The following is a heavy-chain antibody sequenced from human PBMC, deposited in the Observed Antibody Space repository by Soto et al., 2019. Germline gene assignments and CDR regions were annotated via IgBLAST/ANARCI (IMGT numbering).Heavy chain of an antibody. CDR2: MFYSGAT. Sequence: SETLSLTCTVSGGSISDISYCWGWIRQPPGKGLQWIGCMFYSGATYYNPSLKNRVTLSVDTSNNEFSLKLVSVTAPDTAVYYCARHKSGSDWLDPWGQGTLVTVS. J-gene: IGHJ5*02. CDR1: GGSISDISYC. CDR3: ARHKSGSDWLDP. V-gene: IGHV4-39*01. D-gene: IGHD2-15*01.